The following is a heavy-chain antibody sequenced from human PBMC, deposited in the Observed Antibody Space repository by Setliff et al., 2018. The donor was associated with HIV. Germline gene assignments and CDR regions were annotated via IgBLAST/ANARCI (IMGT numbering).Heavy chain of an antibody. CDR3: TTPLGYDSSGPTRYYYYYMDV. V-gene: IGHV3-73*01. Sequence: GGSLRLSCAASGFTFSGAEIHWVRQASGKGLEWAGHIRSKADKYATEYGASAKGRFIISRDDSKKTAYLQMSSLKTEDTAVYYCTTPLGYDSSGPTRYYYYYMDVWGKGTTVTVSS. CDR2: IRSKADKYAT. J-gene: IGHJ6*03. CDR1: GFTFSGAE. D-gene: IGHD3-22*01.